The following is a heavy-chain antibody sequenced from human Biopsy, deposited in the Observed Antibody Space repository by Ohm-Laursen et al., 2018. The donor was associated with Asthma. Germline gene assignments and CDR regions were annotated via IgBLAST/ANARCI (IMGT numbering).Heavy chain of an antibody. CDR1: GGSVSSGSHY. Sequence: PSQTLSLTCTVPGGSVSSGSHYWSWIRQPPGKGLEWIGYISYSGSTNYNPSLKSRVTISVDTSKNQFSLKLSSVTAADTAVYYCARDFVDSAMDYFDYWGQGTLVTVSS. J-gene: IGHJ4*02. CDR3: ARDFVDSAMDYFDY. CDR2: ISYSGST. D-gene: IGHD5-18*01. V-gene: IGHV4-61*01.